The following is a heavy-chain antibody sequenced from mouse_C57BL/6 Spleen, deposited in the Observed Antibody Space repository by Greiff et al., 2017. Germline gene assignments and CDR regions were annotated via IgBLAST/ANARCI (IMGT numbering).Heavy chain of an antibody. CDR3: GTEGDYYSNYGYYFDY. CDR2: ISGGGSYT. D-gene: IGHD2-5*01. Sequence: EVQRVESGGGLVKPGGSLKLSCAASGFTFSSYAMSWVRQTPEKRLEWVATISGGGSYTYYPDNVKGRFTISRDNAKNNLYLQMSQLKSEDTAIYYCGTEGDYYSNYGYYFDYWGQGTTLTVSS. CDR1: GFTFSSYA. J-gene: IGHJ2*01. V-gene: IGHV5-4*01.